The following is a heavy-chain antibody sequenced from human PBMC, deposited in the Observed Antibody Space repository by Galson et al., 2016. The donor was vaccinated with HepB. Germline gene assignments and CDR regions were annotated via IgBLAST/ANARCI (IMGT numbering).Heavy chain of an antibody. CDR3: AMTGYCRGGNCYPDH. V-gene: IGHV6-1*01. D-gene: IGHD2-15*01. J-gene: IGHJ5*02. CDR2: TYYWSKWYN. CDR1: GDSVSSNNAG. Sequence: CAISGDSVSSNNAGWNWIRQSPSRGLEWLGKTYYWSKWYNDYSVSLKGRITITSDTSKNQFSLHLNSVTPEDTAVYYCAMTGYCRGGNCYPDHWGQGTLVTVSS.